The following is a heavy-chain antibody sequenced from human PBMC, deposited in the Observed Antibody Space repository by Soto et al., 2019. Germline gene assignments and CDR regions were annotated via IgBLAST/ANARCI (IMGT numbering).Heavy chain of an antibody. CDR2: ISSSGSSM. Sequence: PGGSLRLSCAASGFTFSSSRMNWVRQAPGRGLEWLSSISSSGSSMYYADSVQGRFTISRDNAKNSLYLQMNSLRAEDTAVYYCARDTLLNLPNHYDLWGGRDPDYQYYHGMDVWGQGTTVTVSS. D-gene: IGHD3-3*01. CDR3: ARDTLLNLPNHYDLWGGRDPDYQYYHGMDV. CDR1: GFTFSSSR. J-gene: IGHJ6*02. V-gene: IGHV3-48*03.